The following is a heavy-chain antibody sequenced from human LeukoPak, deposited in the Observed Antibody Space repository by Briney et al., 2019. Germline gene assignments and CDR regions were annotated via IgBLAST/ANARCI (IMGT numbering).Heavy chain of an antibody. D-gene: IGHD3-10*01. V-gene: IGHV3-23*01. CDR2: ISGSGGST. Sequence: GGSLRLSCAASGFTLSSYAMSWVRQAPGKGLEWVSAISGSGGSTYYADSVKGRFAISRDNSKNTLYLQMNSLRAEDTAVYYCAKDPEAWGVIISTFDYWGQGTLVTVSS. CDR1: GFTLSSYA. CDR3: AKDPEAWGVIISTFDY. J-gene: IGHJ4*02.